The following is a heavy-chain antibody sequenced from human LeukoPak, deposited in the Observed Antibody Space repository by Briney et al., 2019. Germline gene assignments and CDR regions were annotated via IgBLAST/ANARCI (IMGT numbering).Heavy chain of an antibody. CDR2: IRYDGSNK. J-gene: IGHJ4*02. CDR3: AKTYSSGWYVVFDY. CDR1: GFTFSSYG. Sequence: PGGSLRLSCAASGFTFSSYGMHWVRQAPGKGLEWVAFIRYDGSNKYYADSVKGRFTISRDNSKNTLYLQMNSLRTEDTAVYYCAKTYSSGWYVVFDYWGQGTLVTVSS. V-gene: IGHV3-30*02. D-gene: IGHD6-19*01.